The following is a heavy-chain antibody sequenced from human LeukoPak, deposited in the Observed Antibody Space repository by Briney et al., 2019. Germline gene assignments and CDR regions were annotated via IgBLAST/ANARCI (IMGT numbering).Heavy chain of an antibody. J-gene: IGHJ1*01. D-gene: IGHD2-21*01. CDR1: GGSISIGGYR. CDR3: AREMDAHPRIVV. V-gene: IGHV4-31*11. CDR2: INYSGST. Sequence: TLSLTFAVSGGSISIGGYRWTWIRQYPGKGLEWIGYINYSGSTYYNPSLKSRVIISVDTSKNQFSLNLNSVTAADTAVYYCAREMDAHPRIVVWGQGTLVTVSS.